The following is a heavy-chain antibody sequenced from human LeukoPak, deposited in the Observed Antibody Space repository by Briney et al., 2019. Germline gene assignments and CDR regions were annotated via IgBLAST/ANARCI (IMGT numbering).Heavy chain of an antibody. CDR3: ARHTLGGDSSGYYYGPSYYYMDV. J-gene: IGHJ6*03. D-gene: IGHD3-22*01. V-gene: IGHV4-38-2*01. CDR1: GYSISSGYY. CDR2: IYYSGST. Sequence: SETLSLTCAVSGYSISSGYYWGWIRQPPGQGLEWIGYIYYSGSTNYNPSLKSRVTISVDTSKNQFSLKLSSVTAADTAVYYCARHTLGGDSSGYYYGPSYYYMDVWGKGTTVTVSS.